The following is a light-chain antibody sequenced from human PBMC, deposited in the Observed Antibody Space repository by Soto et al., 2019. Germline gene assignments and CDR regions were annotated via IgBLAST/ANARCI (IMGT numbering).Light chain of an antibody. CDR3: QQYINSSWT. V-gene: IGKV3-20*01. J-gene: IGKJ1*01. CDR2: GAS. Sequence: EIVLTQSPGTLSLSPGERATLSCRASQSVSSSFLAWYQQRPGQAPRLLIYGASRRATDIPDRFSGSGSGTDFTLTISRLEPEDFAVYYCQQYINSSWTFXQGTKVDIK. CDR1: QSVSSSF.